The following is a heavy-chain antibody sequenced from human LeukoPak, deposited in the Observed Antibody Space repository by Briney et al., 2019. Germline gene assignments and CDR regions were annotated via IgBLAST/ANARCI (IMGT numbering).Heavy chain of an antibody. CDR2: ISGSGGST. J-gene: IGHJ3*02. CDR3: ATLIVVVVDDAFDI. CDR1: GFTFDDYA. Sequence: PGGSLRLSCAASGFTFDDYAMNWVRQAPGKGLEWVSAISGSGGSTYYADSVKGRFTISRDNSKNTLYLQMNSLRAEDTAVYYCATLIVVVVDDAFDIWGQGTMVTVSS. D-gene: IGHD2-15*01. V-gene: IGHV3-23*01.